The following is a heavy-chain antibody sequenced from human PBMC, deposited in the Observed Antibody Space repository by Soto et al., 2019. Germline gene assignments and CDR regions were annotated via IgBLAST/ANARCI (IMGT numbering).Heavy chain of an antibody. CDR2: IDTSGTKI. CDR1: GYTFSDYY. CDR3: ARDRVSSSDPFDY. Sequence: GGSLRLSCAASGYTFSDYYMSWIRQAPGKGLEWISYIDTSGTKIYYADSVKGRFTISRDNAKNSLYLQMNSLRAEDTAVYYCARDRVSSSDPFDYWGQGTLVTVSS. V-gene: IGHV3-11*01. J-gene: IGHJ4*02. D-gene: IGHD6-6*01.